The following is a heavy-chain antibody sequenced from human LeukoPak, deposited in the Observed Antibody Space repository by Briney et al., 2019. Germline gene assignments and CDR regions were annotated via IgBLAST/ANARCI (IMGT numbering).Heavy chain of an antibody. J-gene: IGHJ5*02. Sequence: GASVKVSCKASGYTFTSYNINWVRQATGQGLEWMGWMNPNSGNTGYAQKFQGRVTMTRNTSISTAYMELSSLRSEDTAVYYCARERSNTQAMAMGASWLDPWGQGTLVTVSS. CDR2: MNPNSGNT. CDR1: GYTFTSYN. CDR3: ARERSNTQAMAMGASWLDP. D-gene: IGHD5-18*01. V-gene: IGHV1-8*01.